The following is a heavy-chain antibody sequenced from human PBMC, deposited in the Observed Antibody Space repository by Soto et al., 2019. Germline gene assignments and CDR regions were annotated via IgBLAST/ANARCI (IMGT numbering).Heavy chain of an antibody. CDR1: GFAFSNHS. D-gene: IGHD4-17*01. CDR3: ASGLMDV. CDR2: ISSMSNYI. Sequence: EVQLVESGGGRVQPGGSRRLSCAASGFAFSNHSINWVRQAPGKGLEWVSSISSMSNYIYYTDSVKGRFTTSRDNAKNSVFLQMSSLRAEDTAVYFCASGLMDVWGKGTAVTVSS. V-gene: IGHV3-21*01. J-gene: IGHJ6*04.